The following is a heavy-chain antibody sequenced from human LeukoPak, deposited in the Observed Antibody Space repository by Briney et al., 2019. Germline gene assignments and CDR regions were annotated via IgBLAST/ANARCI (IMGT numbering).Heavy chain of an antibody. CDR1: GGSISGYY. CDR2: ISFTGNT. D-gene: IGHD3-22*01. J-gene: IGHJ4*02. V-gene: IGHV4-59*08. Sequence: MASETLSLTCTVSGGSISGYYWSRIRQSPGKRLEWIAYISFTGNTNYNPSLKSRVTISLDTSKTHFSLTLSSLTAADTAVYYCARSPPGWYYDNSGQYYFDTWDQGALVTVSS. CDR3: ARSPPGWYYDNSGQYYFDT.